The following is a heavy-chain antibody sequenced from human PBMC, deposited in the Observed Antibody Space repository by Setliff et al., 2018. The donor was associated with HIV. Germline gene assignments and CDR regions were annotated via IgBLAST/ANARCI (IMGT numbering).Heavy chain of an antibody. CDR2: IYYNGNT. J-gene: IGHJ4*02. CDR3: ARDISIVRGRDY. Sequence: PSETLSLTCTVSGGSISSYYWGWIRQPPGKALEWIGSIYYNGNTHYNPSLKSRVTISVDTSKNQFSLRLSSVTAADTAVYFCARDISIVRGRDYWGQGTPVTVSS. D-gene: IGHD3-10*01. V-gene: IGHV4-39*07. CDR1: GGSISSYY.